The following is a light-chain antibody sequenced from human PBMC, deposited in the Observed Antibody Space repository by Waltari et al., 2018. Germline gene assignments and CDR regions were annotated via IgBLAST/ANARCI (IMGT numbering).Light chain of an antibody. Sequence: DIQMTQSPSSLSASVGDRVTISCRASQSNSFSLNWYQQKLGQAPRLLIYGASSLQFGVPSKFSGSGSGTDFTLTISGLQPDDIATYYCQQSYTTPLTFGGGTKVEIK. CDR2: GAS. CDR1: QSNSFS. J-gene: IGKJ4*01. CDR3: QQSYTTPLT. V-gene: IGKV1-39*01.